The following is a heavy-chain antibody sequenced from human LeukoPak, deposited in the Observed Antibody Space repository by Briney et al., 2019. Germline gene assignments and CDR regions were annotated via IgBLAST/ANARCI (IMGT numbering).Heavy chain of an antibody. J-gene: IGHJ3*02. CDR1: GGSISSSSYY. D-gene: IGHD3-10*02. Sequence: PSVTLSLTCTVSGGSISSSSYYWGWIRQPPGRGLEWIGSIYYSGSTYYNPSLKSRVTISVDTSKNQFSLKLSSVTAADTAVYYCARAMLADAFDIWGQGTMVTVSS. V-gene: IGHV4-39*07. CDR2: IYYSGST. CDR3: ARAMLADAFDI.